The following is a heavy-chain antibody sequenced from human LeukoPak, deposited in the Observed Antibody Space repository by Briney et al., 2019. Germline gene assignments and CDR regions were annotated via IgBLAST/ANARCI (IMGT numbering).Heavy chain of an antibody. CDR3: ALIRVPRTIDY. CDR2: IYYSGST. D-gene: IGHD6-6*01. J-gene: IGHJ4*02. V-gene: IGHV4-39*01. Sequence: SETLSLTCTVSGGSISSSNYYWGWIRQPPGKGLDWIGTIYYSGSTYYNPSLRGRVTIFVDMSKNQFSLKLSSVTAADTAVYYCALIRVPRTIDYWGQGTLVTVSS. CDR1: GGSISSSNYY.